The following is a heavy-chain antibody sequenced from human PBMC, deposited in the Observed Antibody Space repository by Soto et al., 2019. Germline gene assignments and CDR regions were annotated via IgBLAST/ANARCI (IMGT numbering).Heavy chain of an antibody. Sequence: QVQLVQSGAEVKKPGASVKVSCKASGYTFTSYDINWVRQATGQGLEWMGWMNPNSGNTGYAQKLQGRLTMNRNTSISTAYMELSSLRSEDTAVYYCARERASFYGMDVWGQGPRVTVSS. CDR3: ARERASFYGMDV. V-gene: IGHV1-8*01. CDR1: GYTFTSYD. J-gene: IGHJ6*02. CDR2: MNPNSGNT.